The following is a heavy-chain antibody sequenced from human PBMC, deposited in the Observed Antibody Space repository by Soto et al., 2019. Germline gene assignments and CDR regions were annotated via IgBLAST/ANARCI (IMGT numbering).Heavy chain of an antibody. D-gene: IGHD3-9*01. J-gene: IGHJ4*02. CDR2: IYPADSDS. CDR1: GYTFITHW. CDR3: AVLNFRENYFDL. Sequence: GESLKISCKGSGYTFITHWIAWVRQMPGKGLEWMGIIYPADSDSKYSPSFQGQVTFSVDKSISTAYLQWNSLRASDTAMYYCAVLNFRENYFDLWGRGTLVTVS. V-gene: IGHV5-51*01.